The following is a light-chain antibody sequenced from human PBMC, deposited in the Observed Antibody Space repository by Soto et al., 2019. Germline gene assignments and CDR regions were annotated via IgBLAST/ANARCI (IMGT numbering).Light chain of an antibody. Sequence: DIVLSQSPGTLSLSPGERATLSCRASQSISSSYLAWYQQKPGQAPRLLIYGASRRATGIPDRFSGRESGTDFTLTITTLEPEDSAVYFCQQYASSPYTFGQRTKVDIK. V-gene: IGKV3-20*01. CDR1: QSISSSY. J-gene: IGKJ2*01. CDR2: GAS. CDR3: QQYASSPYT.